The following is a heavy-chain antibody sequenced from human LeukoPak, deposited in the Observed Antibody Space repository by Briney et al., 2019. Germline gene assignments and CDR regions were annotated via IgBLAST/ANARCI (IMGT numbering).Heavy chain of an antibody. CDR1: GYTFTSYY. J-gene: IGHJ5*02. Sequence: ASVKVSCTASGYTFTSYYMHWVRQAPGQGLEWMGIINPSGGSTSYAQKFQGRVTMTRDTSTSTVYMELSSLRSEDTAVYYCARVRFSRYSSSDVLNWFDPWGQGTLVTVSS. CDR3: ARVRFSRYSSSDVLNWFDP. CDR2: INPSGGST. V-gene: IGHV1-46*01. D-gene: IGHD6-6*01.